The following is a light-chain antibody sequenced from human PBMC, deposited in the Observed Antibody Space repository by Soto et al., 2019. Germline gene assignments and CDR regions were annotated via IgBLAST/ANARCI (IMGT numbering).Light chain of an antibody. CDR1: QDIKNY. Sequence: DIQKTQSPSSLSASVGDIVTITCQASQDIKNYLNWYQQKPGKAPNLLIYDASNLKTGVPSRFSGSGSGTHFTFTISSLQPEDIATYYCQHYDHLPPLSFGGGTKVEIK. CDR2: DAS. V-gene: IGKV1-33*01. J-gene: IGKJ4*01. CDR3: QHYDHLPPLS.